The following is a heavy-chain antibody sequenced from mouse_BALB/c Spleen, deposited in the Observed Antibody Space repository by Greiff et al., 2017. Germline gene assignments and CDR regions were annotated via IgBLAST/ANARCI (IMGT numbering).Heavy chain of an antibody. CDR1: GYTFTSYY. CDR3: TRGYYGSSPHWYFEG. Sequence: QVQLQQSGAELVKPGASVKLSCKASGYTFTSYYMYWVKQRPGQGLEWIGEINPSNGGTNFNEKFKSKATLTVDKSSSTAYMQLSSLTSEDSAVYYCTRGYYGSSPHWYFEGWGAGTTVTVSA. CDR2: INPSNGGT. V-gene: IGHV1S81*02. D-gene: IGHD1-1*01. J-gene: IGHJ1*01.